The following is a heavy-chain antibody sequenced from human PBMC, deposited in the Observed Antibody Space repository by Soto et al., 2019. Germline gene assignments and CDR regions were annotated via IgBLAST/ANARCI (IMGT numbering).Heavy chain of an antibody. D-gene: IGHD2-2*01. CDR3: ARHVPAAIRSMDV. CDR1: GYSFTSYW. CDR2: IYPGDSDT. Sequence: ISCKGSGYSFTSYWIGWVRQMPGKGLEWMGIIYPGDSDTRYSPSFQDQVTISADKSISTAYLQWSSLKASDTAMYYCARHVPAAIRSMDVWGQGTTVTVSS. J-gene: IGHJ6*02. V-gene: IGHV5-51*01.